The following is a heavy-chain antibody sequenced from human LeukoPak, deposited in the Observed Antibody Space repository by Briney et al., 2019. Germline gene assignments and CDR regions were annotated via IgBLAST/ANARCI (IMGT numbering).Heavy chain of an antibody. D-gene: IGHD3-3*01. CDR1: GFTFDDYG. CDR3: ARVGYDFWSGYYLGYYYMDV. V-gene: IGHV3-20*04. Sequence: GGSLRLSCAASGFTFDDYGMSWVRQAPGKGLEWVSGINWNGGSTGYADSVKGRFTISRDNAKNSLYLQMNSLRAEDTALYYCARVGYDFWSGYYLGYYYMDVWGKGTTVTVSS. J-gene: IGHJ6*03. CDR2: INWNGGST.